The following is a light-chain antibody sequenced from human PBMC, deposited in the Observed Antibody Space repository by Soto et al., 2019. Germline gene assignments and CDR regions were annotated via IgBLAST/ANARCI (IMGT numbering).Light chain of an antibody. J-gene: IGKJ1*01. CDR2: DVS. Sequence: DIPMTQSPSSLSASVGDTVTITCRATESVSKWLALYQEKPGNPPTPLIYDVSTLESGVPSRFSGGGSGTQFTLNISGLQHDDFAIKYCYQLNASPCTFGQVTKVEIK. V-gene: IGKV1-5*01. CDR3: YQLNASPCT. CDR1: ESVSKW.